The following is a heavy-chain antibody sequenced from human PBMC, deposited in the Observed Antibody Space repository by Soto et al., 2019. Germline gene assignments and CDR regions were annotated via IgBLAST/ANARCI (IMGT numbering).Heavy chain of an antibody. Sequence: QVQLVESGGGVVQPGRSLRLSCAASGFTFSSYAMHWVRQAPGKGLEWVAVISYDGSNKYYADSVKGRLTISRDNSKNTLYLQMNSLRAEDTAVYYCARDWEQQLEEWGQGTLVTVSS. CDR3: ARDWEQQLEE. J-gene: IGHJ4*02. CDR2: ISYDGSNK. D-gene: IGHD6-13*01. CDR1: GFTFSSYA. V-gene: IGHV3-30-3*01.